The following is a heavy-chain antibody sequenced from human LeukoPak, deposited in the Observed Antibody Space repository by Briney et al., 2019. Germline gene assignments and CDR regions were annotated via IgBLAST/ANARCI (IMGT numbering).Heavy chain of an antibody. CDR3: ARDTWVGSSSWYPDAFDI. J-gene: IGHJ3*02. CDR2: IYTSGST. V-gene: IGHV4-4*07. CDR1: GGSISSYY. D-gene: IGHD6-13*01. Sequence: PSETLSLTCTVSGGSISSYYWSWIRQPAGKGLEWIGRIYTSGSTNYNPSLKSRATMSVDTSKNQFSLEPSSATAADTAVYYCARDTWVGSSSWYPDAFDIWGQGTMVTVSS.